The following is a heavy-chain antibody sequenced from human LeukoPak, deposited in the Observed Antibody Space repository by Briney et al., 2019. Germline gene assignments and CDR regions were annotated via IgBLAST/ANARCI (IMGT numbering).Heavy chain of an antibody. Sequence: SQTLSLTCAIYGDSVSSNSAAWNWIRQSPSRGLEWLGRTYYRSKWYNDYAVSVKSRITINPDTSKNQFALQLNSVTPEDTAVYHCARDQYTSGWYTDYWGQGTLVTVSS. CDR1: GDSVSSNSAA. J-gene: IGHJ4*02. CDR2: TYYRSKWYN. D-gene: IGHD6-19*01. V-gene: IGHV6-1*01. CDR3: ARDQYTSGWYTDY.